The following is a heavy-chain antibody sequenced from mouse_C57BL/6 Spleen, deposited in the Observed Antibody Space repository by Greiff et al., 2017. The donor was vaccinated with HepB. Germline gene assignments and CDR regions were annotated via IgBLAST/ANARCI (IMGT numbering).Heavy chain of an antibody. CDR2: IYPGDGDT. J-gene: IGHJ4*01. CDR1: GYAFSSYW. CDR3: ARFITTVVATDYYAMDY. V-gene: IGHV1-80*01. Sequence: QVQLKQSGAELVKPGASVKISCKASGYAFSSYWMNWVKQRPGKGLEWIGQIYPGDGDTNYNGKFKGKATLTADKSSSTAYMQLSSLTSEDSAVYFCARFITTVVATDYYAMDYWGQGTSVTVSS. D-gene: IGHD1-1*01.